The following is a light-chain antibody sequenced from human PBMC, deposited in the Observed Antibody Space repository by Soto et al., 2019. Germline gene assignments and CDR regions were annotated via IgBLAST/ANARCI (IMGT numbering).Light chain of an antibody. CDR1: ISDVGNYHL. CDR2: EGS. Sequence: QSVLTQPASVSGSPGQSITISCIGIISDVGNYHLVSWYQQHPGKAPKLMIYEGSKRPSGVSNRFSGSKSGNTASLTISGLQAEDEADYYCCAYAGSSTLGFGGGTQLTV. CDR3: CAYAGSSTLG. V-gene: IGLV2-23*01. J-gene: IGLJ3*02.